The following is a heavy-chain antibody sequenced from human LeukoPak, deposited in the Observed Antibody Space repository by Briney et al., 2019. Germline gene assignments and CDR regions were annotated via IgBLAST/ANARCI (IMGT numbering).Heavy chain of an antibody. CDR2: VSVSGLS. J-gene: IGHJ4*02. D-gene: IGHD6-25*01. CDR1: GGSITTTNF. V-gene: IGHV4-4*02. CDR3: TRENAAFSPFGY. Sequence: SGTLSLTCGVSGGSITTTNFWSLVRQTPGQGLEWVGEVSVSGLSDYNPSIRGRVTMSLDTSKNHPSLKLTSVTAADTAVYYCTRENAAFSPFGYWGQGTLVTV.